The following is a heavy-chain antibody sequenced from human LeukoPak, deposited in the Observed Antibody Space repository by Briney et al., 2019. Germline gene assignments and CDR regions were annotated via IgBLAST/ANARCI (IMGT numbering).Heavy chain of an antibody. CDR1: GGSFSGYY. Sequence: SETLSLTCAVYGGSFSGYYWCWIRQPPGKGLEWIGAINHSGNTYYNPSLKSRVTISVDTSKNQFSLDLNSLTAADTAVYYCAREGQGGYYVFDYWGQGTLVTVSS. CDR2: INHSGNT. CDR3: AREGQGGYYVFDY. V-gene: IGHV4-34*01. D-gene: IGHD3-22*01. J-gene: IGHJ4*02.